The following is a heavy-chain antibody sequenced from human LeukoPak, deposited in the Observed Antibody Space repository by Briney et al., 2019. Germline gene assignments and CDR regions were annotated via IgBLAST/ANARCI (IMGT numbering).Heavy chain of an antibody. CDR2: INPNNGGT. V-gene: IGHV1-2*02. D-gene: IGHD3-22*01. Sequence: GASVKVSCKASGYTFTGYYMHWVRQAPGQGLEWMGWINPNNGGTNYEQKFQGGVTMTRDTSISTAYMELSRLRSYDTAVYYSARPQSYDRIAYFDYWGQGTLGTVSS. J-gene: IGHJ4*02. CDR1: GYTFTGYY. CDR3: ARPQSYDRIAYFDY.